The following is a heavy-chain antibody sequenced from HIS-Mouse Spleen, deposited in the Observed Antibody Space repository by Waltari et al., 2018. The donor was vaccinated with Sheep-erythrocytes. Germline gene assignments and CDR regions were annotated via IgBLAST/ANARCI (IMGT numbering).Heavy chain of an antibody. CDR1: GFTFSSYG. CDR3: AKDFYSSSWYWYFDL. Sequence: QVQLVESGGGVVQPGRSLRLSCAASGFTFSSYGMHWVRQAPGQGVEWGEVISYAGSNKYYAHSVKGRFTISRDNSKNTLYLQMNSLRAEDTAVYYCAKDFYSSSWYWYFDLWGRGTLVTVSS. J-gene: IGHJ2*01. V-gene: IGHV3-30*18. CDR2: ISYAGSNK. D-gene: IGHD6-13*01.